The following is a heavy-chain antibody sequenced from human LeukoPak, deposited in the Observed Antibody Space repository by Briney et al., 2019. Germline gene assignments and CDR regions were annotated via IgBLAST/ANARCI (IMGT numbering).Heavy chain of an antibody. D-gene: IGHD5-18*01. CDR3: ARLGTAVVARFFDN. CDR2: IYPGDSDT. V-gene: IGHV5-51*01. Sequence: GESLKISCMDSGYSFTSYWIAWVRQMPGKGLEWMGGIYPGDSDTRYSPSFQGQVTISADKSISTAYLQWRGLKASDTAMYYCARLGTAVVARFFDNWGQGTLVTVSS. J-gene: IGHJ4*02. CDR1: GYSFTSYW.